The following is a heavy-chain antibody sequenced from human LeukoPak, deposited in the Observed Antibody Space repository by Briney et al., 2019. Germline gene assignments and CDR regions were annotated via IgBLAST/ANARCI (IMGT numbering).Heavy chain of an antibody. V-gene: IGHV4-39*01. Sequence: SETLSLTCTASGGSISSSSYYWGWIRQPPGKGLEWIGSIYYSGSTYYNPSLKSRVTISVDTSKNQFSLKLSSVTAADTAVYYCARHRMAPKNRYYYYYMDVWGKGTTVTVSS. J-gene: IGHJ6*03. CDR2: IYYSGST. D-gene: IGHD1-14*01. CDR3: ARHRMAPKNRYYYYYMDV. CDR1: GGSISSSSYY.